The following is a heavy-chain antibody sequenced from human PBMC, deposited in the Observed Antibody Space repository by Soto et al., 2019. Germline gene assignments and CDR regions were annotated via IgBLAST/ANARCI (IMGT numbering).Heavy chain of an antibody. Sequence: QVQLVQSGAEVKKPGSSVKVSCKASGGTFSNDAISWVRQAPGQGLEWMGGIITMFGTTIYAQKFQGRVTITADRSTSTAYMELSSLRSEDTAVYFCARDEATNWFDPWGQGPLVTVSS. CDR3: ARDEATNWFDP. CDR2: IITMFGTT. V-gene: IGHV1-69*06. J-gene: IGHJ5*02. CDR1: GGTFSNDA.